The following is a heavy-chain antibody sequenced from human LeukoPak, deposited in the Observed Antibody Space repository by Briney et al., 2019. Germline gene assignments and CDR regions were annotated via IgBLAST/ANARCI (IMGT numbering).Heavy chain of an antibody. Sequence: GSSVKVSCKASGGTFSSYAISWVRQAPGQGLEWMGGITPIFGTANYAQKFQGRVTITADKSTSTAYMELSSLRSEDTAVYYCAHGGQQLVLDYYYYMDVWGKGTTVTVSS. D-gene: IGHD6-13*01. V-gene: IGHV1-69*06. CDR2: ITPIFGTA. CDR1: GGTFSSYA. J-gene: IGHJ6*03. CDR3: AHGGQQLVLDYYYYMDV.